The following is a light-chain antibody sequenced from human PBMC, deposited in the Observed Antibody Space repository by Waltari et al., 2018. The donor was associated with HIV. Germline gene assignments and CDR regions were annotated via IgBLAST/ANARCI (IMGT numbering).Light chain of an antibody. V-gene: IGKV1-NL1*01. CDR2: GTS. Sequence: DVHMTQSPSSLSASVGDRVTITCRASQPISHSLVWYQQKPGKAPKPLVYGTSRLESGVPSRFSGSGSGTDYTLTISSLQPEDFASYYCQQYYSIPNTFGQGTKLEIK. CDR1: QPISHS. CDR3: QQYYSIPNT. J-gene: IGKJ2*01.